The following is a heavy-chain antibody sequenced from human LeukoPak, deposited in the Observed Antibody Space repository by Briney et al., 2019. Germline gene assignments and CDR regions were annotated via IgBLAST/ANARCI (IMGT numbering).Heavy chain of an antibody. CDR2: INPNSGGT. CDR3: ARDTHTSFDY. Sequence: GASVKVSCKASGYTFTGYFMYWVRQAPGQGLEWMGWINPNSGGTRYAQKFQGRVTMTRDTSISTAYMELSRLRSDDTAVYFCARDTHTSFDYWGQGTLVTVSS. J-gene: IGHJ4*02. V-gene: IGHV1-2*02. D-gene: IGHD3-16*01. CDR1: GYTFTGYF.